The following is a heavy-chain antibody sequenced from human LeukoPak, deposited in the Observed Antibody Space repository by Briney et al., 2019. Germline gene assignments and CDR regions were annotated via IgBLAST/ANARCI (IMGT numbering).Heavy chain of an antibody. CDR1: GFTDSSNY. CDR3: ASSPRGGGRY. V-gene: IGHV3-53*01. Sequence: PGGFLRLSCAASGFTDSSNYMSWVRQAPGKGLEWVSVIYSGGSTYYADSVKGRFTISRDNSKNTLYLQMNSLRAEDTAVYYCASSPRGGGRYWGQGTLVTVSS. CDR2: IYSGGST. J-gene: IGHJ4*02. D-gene: IGHD3-16*01.